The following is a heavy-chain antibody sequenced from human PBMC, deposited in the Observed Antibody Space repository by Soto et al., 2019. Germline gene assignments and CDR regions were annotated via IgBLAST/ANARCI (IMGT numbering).Heavy chain of an antibody. CDR3: ARQSYSNCGAYYYYAMEV. CDR1: GGSISSGGYS. D-gene: IGHD4-4*01. Sequence: SETLSLTCAVSGGSISSGGYSWSWIRQPPGKGLEWIGYIYQSGSTYYNPSLKSRVTISVDRSRNQFSLKLSSVTAADTAVYFCARQSYSNCGAYYYYAMEVWGQGTTVTVSS. J-gene: IGHJ6*02. V-gene: IGHV4-30-2*01. CDR2: IYQSGST.